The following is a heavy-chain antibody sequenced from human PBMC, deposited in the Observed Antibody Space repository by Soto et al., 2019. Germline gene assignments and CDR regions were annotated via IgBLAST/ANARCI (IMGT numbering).Heavy chain of an antibody. D-gene: IGHD6-13*01. CDR2: INPNSGGT. CDR3: AREGRVRPYYYYYMDV. V-gene: IGHV1-2*04. CDR1: GYTFTGYY. Sequence: QVQLVQSGAEVKKPGASVKVSCKASGYTFTGYYMHWVRQAPGQGLEWMGWINPNSGGTNYAQKFQGWVSMTRDTTISTAYMELSRLISDDTAVYYCAREGRVRPYYYYYMDVWGKGTTVTVSS. J-gene: IGHJ6*03.